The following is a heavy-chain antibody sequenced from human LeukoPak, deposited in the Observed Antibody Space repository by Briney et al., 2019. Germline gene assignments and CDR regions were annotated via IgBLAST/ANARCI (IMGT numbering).Heavy chain of an antibody. V-gene: IGHV3-23*01. J-gene: IGHJ5*01. CDR3: AKPISGGLAVTADWFHP. CDR1: GFAFSVYA. Sequence: GGSLRLSCTASGFAFSVYAMSWLRQPPGKGLEWVSTINANSGTTSYAASVRGRFTISRDNSKNTLYLQLNTLRADDTATYYCAKPISGGLAVTADWFHPWGQGTLVVASS. D-gene: IGHD6-19*01. CDR2: INANSGTT.